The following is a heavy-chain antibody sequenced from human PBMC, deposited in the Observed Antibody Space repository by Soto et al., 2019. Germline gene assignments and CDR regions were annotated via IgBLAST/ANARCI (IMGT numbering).Heavy chain of an antibody. D-gene: IGHD3-3*01. CDR3: ARGMYCDFWSGYRLHYGMDV. CDR1: GYTFTGYY. Sequence: QVQLVQSGAEVKKPGASVKVSCKASGYTFTGYYMHWVRQAPGQGLEWMGWINPNSGGTNYAQKFQGWVTMTRDTSISTAYMELSRLRSDDTAVYYCARGMYCDFWSGYRLHYGMDVWGQGTTVTVSS. J-gene: IGHJ6*02. V-gene: IGHV1-2*04. CDR2: INPNSGGT.